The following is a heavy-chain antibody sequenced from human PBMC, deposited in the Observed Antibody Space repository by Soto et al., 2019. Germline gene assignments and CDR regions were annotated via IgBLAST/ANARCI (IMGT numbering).Heavy chain of an antibody. CDR1: GGSINRGDYY. CDR2: IYYTGDA. V-gene: IGHV4-30-4*01. D-gene: IGHD4-4*01. CDR3: ARTPPQAYSNYGRWFDH. J-gene: IGHJ5*02. Sequence: QVQLQESGPGLVKPSQTLSLICTVSGGSINRGDYYWSWIRQPPGKGLERIGYIYYTGDAFYNPSLNSRVSVSVDTSKNHFSLKLTSVTAADTAVYFCARTPPQAYSNYGRWFDHWGQGTLVTVSS.